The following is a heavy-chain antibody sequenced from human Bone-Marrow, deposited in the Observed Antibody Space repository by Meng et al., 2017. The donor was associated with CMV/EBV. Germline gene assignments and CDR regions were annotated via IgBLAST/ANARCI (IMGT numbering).Heavy chain of an antibody. D-gene: IGHD3-10*01. V-gene: IGHV1-18*01. CDR1: GGTFSSYA. Sequence: ASVKVSCKASGGTFSSYAISWVRQAPGQGLEWMGWISAYNGNTNYAQKLQGRVTMTTDTSTSTAYMELRSLRSDDTAVYYCARGVKVRGVIIPYDAFDIWGQGTRVTVSS. CDR3: ARGVKVRGVIIPYDAFDI. CDR2: ISAYNGNT. J-gene: IGHJ3*02.